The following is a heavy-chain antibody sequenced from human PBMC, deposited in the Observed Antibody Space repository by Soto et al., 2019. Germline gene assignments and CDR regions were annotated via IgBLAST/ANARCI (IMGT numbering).Heavy chain of an antibody. Sequence: XSVKVSCNASGYTFTCYYMHWVRQAPGQGLEWMGWINPNSGGTNYAQKFQGRVTMTRDTSISTAYMELSRLRSDDTAVYYCARDIAARGNFYYYYGMDVWGQGTTVTVSS. CDR2: INPNSGGT. CDR1: GYTFTCYY. V-gene: IGHV1-2*02. J-gene: IGHJ6*02. D-gene: IGHD6-6*01. CDR3: ARDIAARGNFYYYYGMDV.